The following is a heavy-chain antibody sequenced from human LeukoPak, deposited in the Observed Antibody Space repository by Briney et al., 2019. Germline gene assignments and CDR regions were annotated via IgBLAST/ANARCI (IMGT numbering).Heavy chain of an antibody. J-gene: IGHJ4*02. CDR1: GYTFTGYY. Sequence: GASVKVSCKASGYTFTGYYMHWVRQAPGQGLEWMGWINPNSGGTNYAQKFQGRVTMTRDTSISTAYMELSRLRSDDTAVYYCARAQYYYDSSGSGFDYWGQGTLVTVSS. CDR2: INPNSGGT. V-gene: IGHV1-2*02. CDR3: ARAQYYYDSSGSGFDY. D-gene: IGHD3-22*01.